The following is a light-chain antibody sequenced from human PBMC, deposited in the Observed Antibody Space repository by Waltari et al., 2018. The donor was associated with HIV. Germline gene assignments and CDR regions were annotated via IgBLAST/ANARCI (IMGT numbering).Light chain of an antibody. J-gene: IGLJ2*01. CDR3: SSHAGSKVV. CDR2: DVI. V-gene: IGLV2-8*01. Sequence: SALSQPPSASVSPVQSVTLSCTLTSSHDGVYNYVSWHHQHPGKAPKLMIYDVIKRPSGVPDRFSGSKSGNTASLTVSGLQPEDEADYYCSSHAGSKVVFGGGTRLTVL. CDR1: SSHDGVYNY.